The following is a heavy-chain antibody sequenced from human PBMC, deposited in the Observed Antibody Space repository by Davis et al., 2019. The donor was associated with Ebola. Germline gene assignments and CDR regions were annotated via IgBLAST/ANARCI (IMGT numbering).Heavy chain of an antibody. J-gene: IGHJ4*02. CDR2: IKSKIDGGTT. D-gene: IGHD1-26*01. V-gene: IGHV3-15*06. Sequence: GGSLRLPCAASGFTFTSAWMSWVRQAPGKGLEWVGRIKSKIDGGTTHYAARVKGRFSISRDDSKNTLYLQMNRLKTEDTALYYCTRGSGTYDWGQGTLVTVSS. CDR1: GFTFTSAW. CDR3: TRGSGTYD.